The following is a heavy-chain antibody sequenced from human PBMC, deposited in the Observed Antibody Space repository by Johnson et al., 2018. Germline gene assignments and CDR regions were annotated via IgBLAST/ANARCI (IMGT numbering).Heavy chain of an antibody. CDR2: ISYDGSNK. J-gene: IGHJ4*02. Sequence: QVQLVQSGGGVVQPGRSLRLSCAASGFTFSTYVMEWVRQAPGQGLEWVAVISYDGSNKYYADSVTGRFTISRDKSKHTLYLQMNSLRVGETAVYYCAKGRTVWFGEFKADYWGQGTLVTVSS. CDR1: GFTFSTYV. V-gene: IGHV3-30*18. CDR3: AKGRTVWFGEFKADY. D-gene: IGHD3-10*01.